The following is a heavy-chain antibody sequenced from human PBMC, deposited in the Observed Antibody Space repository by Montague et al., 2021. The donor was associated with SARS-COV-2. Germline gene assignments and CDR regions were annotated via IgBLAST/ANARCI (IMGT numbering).Heavy chain of an antibody. CDR3: AKVIGPRPGYSGHIDY. D-gene: IGHD5-12*01. CDR1: GFTFSSYA. CDR2: ISNSGGST. V-gene: IGHV3-23*01. J-gene: IGHJ4*01. Sequence: SLRLSCAASGFTFSSYAMTWFRQAPGKGLEWVSGISNSGGSTYYADPVKGRFTISRDNSKNTQSLEMNSLRADDTAVYYCAKVIGPRPGYSGHIDYWDHGTLVTVSS.